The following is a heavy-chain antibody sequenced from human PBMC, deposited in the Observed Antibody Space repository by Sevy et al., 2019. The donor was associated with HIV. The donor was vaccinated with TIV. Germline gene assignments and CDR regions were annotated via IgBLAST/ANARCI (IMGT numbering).Heavy chain of an antibody. D-gene: IGHD3-16*02. V-gene: IGHV3-7*03. CDR2: IKQDGSEK. CDR1: GFTFSSYW. J-gene: IGHJ2*01. CDR3: AGAGTPPSDYVWGSYRYQPHDYWYFDL. Sequence: GGSLRLSCAASGFTFSSYWMSWVRQAPGKGLEWVANIKQDGSEKYYVDSVKGRFTISRDNAKNSLYLQMNSLRAEDMAVYYWAGAGTPPSDYVWGSYRYQPHDYWYFDLWGRGTLVTVSS.